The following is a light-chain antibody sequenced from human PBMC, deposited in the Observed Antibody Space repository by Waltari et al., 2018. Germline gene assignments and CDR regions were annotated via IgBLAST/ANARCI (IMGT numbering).Light chain of an antibody. CDR2: DDN. J-gene: IGLJ2*01. V-gene: IGLV3-21*04. CDR3: QVWDSHIDHRNII. Sequence: SYLLTLPTSLTVDPGKTATVTGVGNNIGSRNVNWYQQRSGQAPVLVMYDDNERSSGNPERYPGSSSGNTATRPISRADVGDEADYYCQVWDSHIDHRNIIFGGGTKLPVL. CDR1: NIGSRN.